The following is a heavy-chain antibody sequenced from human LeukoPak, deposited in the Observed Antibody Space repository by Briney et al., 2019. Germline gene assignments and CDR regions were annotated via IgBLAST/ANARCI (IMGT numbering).Heavy chain of an antibody. CDR1: GFTFSNYW. D-gene: IGHD5-18*01. J-gene: IGHJ4*02. Sequence: GGSLRLSCAASGFTFSNYWMHWVRQAPGKGLEWVSAISGSGGSTYYADSVKGRFTISRDNSKNTLYLQMNSLRAEDTAVYYCARHLSGVTGYTYGRGIDYWGQGSLVTVSS. CDR3: ARHLSGVTGYTYGRGIDY. CDR2: ISGSGGST. V-gene: IGHV3-23*01.